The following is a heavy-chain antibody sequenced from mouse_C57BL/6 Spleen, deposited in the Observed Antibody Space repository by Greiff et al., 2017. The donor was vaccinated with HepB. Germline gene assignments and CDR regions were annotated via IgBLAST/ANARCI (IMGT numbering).Heavy chain of an antibody. Sequence: EVQLQQSGPELVKPGASVKISCKASGYTFTDYYMNWVKQSHGKSLEWIGDINPNNGGTSYNQKFKGKATLTVDKSSSTAYMELRSLTSEDSAVYYCARRAGGTWMYWYFDVWGTGTTVTVSS. CDR1: GYTFTDYY. J-gene: IGHJ1*03. D-gene: IGHD2-14*01. CDR3: ARRAGGTWMYWYFDV. V-gene: IGHV1-26*01. CDR2: INPNNGGT.